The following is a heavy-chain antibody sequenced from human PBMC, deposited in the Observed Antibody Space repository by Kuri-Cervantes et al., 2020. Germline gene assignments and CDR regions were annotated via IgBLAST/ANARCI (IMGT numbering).Heavy chain of an antibody. CDR2: IWYDGSNI. CDR3: AKDQLDSRGYSYGYADY. CDR1: GFTFSSYG. J-gene: IGHJ4*02. Sequence: GESLKISCAASGFTFSSYGMHWVRQAPGKGLEWVALIWYDGSNIYYADSVKGRFTISRDNFKNTLYLQMNSLRAEDTAVYYCAKDQLDSRGYSYGYADYWGQGTLVTVSS. D-gene: IGHD5-18*01. V-gene: IGHV3-30*02.